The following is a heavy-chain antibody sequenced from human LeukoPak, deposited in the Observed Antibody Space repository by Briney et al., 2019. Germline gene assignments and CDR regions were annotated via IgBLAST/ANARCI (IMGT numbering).Heavy chain of an antibody. D-gene: IGHD3-22*01. CDR1: GGSISSYY. CDR3: ARHGGYYDFDY. V-gene: IGHV4-59*08. J-gene: IGHJ4*02. Sequence: KPSETLSLTCTVSGGSISSYYWSWIRQPPGKGLELIGYINYSGRTNYNPSLKSRVTISVDTSKDQLSLKLSSVTAADTAVYYRARHGGYYDFDYWGQGTLVTVSS. CDR2: INYSGRT.